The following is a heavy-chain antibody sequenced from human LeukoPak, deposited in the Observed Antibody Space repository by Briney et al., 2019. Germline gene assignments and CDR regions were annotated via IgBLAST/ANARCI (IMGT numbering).Heavy chain of an antibody. CDR1: EFIFSNYW. D-gene: IGHD3-10*01. J-gene: IGHJ4*02. CDR3: AKDRISWFGDLTY. CDR2: ISFDGNNK. Sequence: GGSLRLSCAASEFIFSNYWMHWVRQAPGKGLEWVAVISFDGNNKNYADSVKGRFSISRDNSKNTLYLQMNSLRAEDTAVYYCAKDRISWFGDLTYWGQGTLVTVSS. V-gene: IGHV3-30*18.